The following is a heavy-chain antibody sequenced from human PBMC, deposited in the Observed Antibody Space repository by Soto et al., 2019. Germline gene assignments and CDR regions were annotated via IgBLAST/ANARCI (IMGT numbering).Heavy chain of an antibody. D-gene: IGHD3-3*01. V-gene: IGHV3-7*01. CDR1: GFTFSSYW. Sequence: FLTLSCAASGFTFSSYWMSWVRQAPGKGLEWVANVKQDGREKYYVDSVKGRFTISRDNAKNSLYLQMNRLRAEDTAVYYCARDYDFYHHYWGQGTMVTVSS. CDR2: VKQDGREK. CDR3: ARDYDFYHHY. J-gene: IGHJ4*02.